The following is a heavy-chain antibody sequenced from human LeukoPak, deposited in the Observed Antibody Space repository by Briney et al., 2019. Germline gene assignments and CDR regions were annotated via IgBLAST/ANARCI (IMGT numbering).Heavy chain of an antibody. D-gene: IGHD6-19*01. CDR2: VHYTGTT. Sequence: PSDTLSLTCSVSGGSISPYYWSWIRQPPGKELQWIGYVHYTGTTKYNPSLKSRVTLSLDTSLNQFSLKMTSVSAADTAVYYCTRILDSGCSDYWGQGTLVTVSS. J-gene: IGHJ4*02. CDR1: GGSISPYY. V-gene: IGHV4-59*07. CDR3: TRILDSGCSDY.